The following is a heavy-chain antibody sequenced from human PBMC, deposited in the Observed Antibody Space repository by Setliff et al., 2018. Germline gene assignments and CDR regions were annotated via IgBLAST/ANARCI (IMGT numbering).Heavy chain of an antibody. D-gene: IGHD2-21*02. CDR1: GYSISSGYI. Sequence: SETLSLTCTVSGYSISSGYIWGWIRQPPGKGLEWVGNIGHTGSINYNPSLKSRLTMSRDTSKNQVSLKLNSVTATDTAVYYCTRDLGHGGDSDYWGQGILVTVSS. CDR2: IGHTGSI. V-gene: IGHV4-38-2*02. CDR3: TRDLGHGGDSDY. J-gene: IGHJ4*02.